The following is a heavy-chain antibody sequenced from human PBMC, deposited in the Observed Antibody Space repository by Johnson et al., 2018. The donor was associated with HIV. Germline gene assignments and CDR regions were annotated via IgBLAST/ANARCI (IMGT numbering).Heavy chain of an antibody. J-gene: IGHJ3*02. CDR1: GFTFSDYY. CDR3: TKGRIFGVVMEAFDI. Sequence: QVQLVESGGGLVQPGGSLRLSCAASGFTFSDYYMSWIRQAPGKGLEWVSYISSSGSTIYYADSVKGRFTISRDNSKNTLYLQMNSLRAEDTAVYYCTKGRIFGVVMEAFDIWGQGTMVTVSS. CDR2: ISSSGSTI. D-gene: IGHD3-3*01. V-gene: IGHV3-11*04.